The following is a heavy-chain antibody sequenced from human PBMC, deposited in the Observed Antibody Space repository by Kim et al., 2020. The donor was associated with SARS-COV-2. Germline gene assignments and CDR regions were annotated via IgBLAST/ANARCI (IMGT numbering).Heavy chain of an antibody. CDR1: GFTFSSYA. D-gene: IGHD6-13*01. CDR2: ISYDGSNK. V-gene: IGHV3-30*04. Sequence: GGSLRLSCAASGFTFSSYAMHWVRQAPGKGLEWVAVISYDGSNKYYADSVKGRFTISRDNSKNTLYLQMNSLRAEDTAVYYCARSTPGYSSSWYVNWGQGTLVTVSS. J-gene: IGHJ4*02. CDR3: ARSTPGYSSSWYVN.